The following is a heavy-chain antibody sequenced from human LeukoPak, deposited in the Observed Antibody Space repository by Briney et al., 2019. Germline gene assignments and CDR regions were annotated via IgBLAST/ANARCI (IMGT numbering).Heavy chain of an antibody. CDR2: IYYSGST. CDR1: GGSISSHY. J-gene: IGHJ3*02. V-gene: IGHV4-59*11. Sequence: TSETLSLTCTVSGGSISSHYWSWIRQPPGKGLEWIGYIYYSGSTNYNPSLKSRVTISVDTSKNQFSLKLSSVTAADTAVYYCARELDFGVVNVRAFDIWGQGTMVTVSS. D-gene: IGHD3-3*01. CDR3: ARELDFGVVNVRAFDI.